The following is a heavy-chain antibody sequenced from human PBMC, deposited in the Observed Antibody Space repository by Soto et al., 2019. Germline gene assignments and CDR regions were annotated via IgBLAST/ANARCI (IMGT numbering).Heavy chain of an antibody. CDR1: GGSISSYY. V-gene: IGHV4-59*01. CDR3: AGFPRYYGSGIPY. D-gene: IGHD3-10*01. J-gene: IGHJ4*02. Sequence: QVQLQESGPGLVKPSETLSLTCTVSGGSISSYYWSWIRQPPGKGLEWIGYIYYSGSTNYNPSLKRRVTISVDTSKNQFSLKLSSVTAADTAVYYCAGFPRYYGSGIPYWGQGTLVTVSS. CDR2: IYYSGST.